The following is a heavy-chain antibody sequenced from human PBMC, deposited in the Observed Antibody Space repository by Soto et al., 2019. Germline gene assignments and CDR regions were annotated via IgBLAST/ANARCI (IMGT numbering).Heavy chain of an antibody. CDR3: SGAGAAAGYYYYYGMDV. J-gene: IGHJ6*02. CDR2: FDPEDGET. V-gene: IGHV1-24*01. Sequence: QVQLVQSGAEVKKPGASVKVSCKVSGYTLTELSMHWVRQAPGKGLEWMGGFDPEDGETIYAQKFQGRVTMTEDTSTDPAYMELSSLRSEDTAVYYCSGAGAAAGYYYYYGMDVWGQGTTVTVSS. D-gene: IGHD6-13*01. CDR1: GYTLTELS.